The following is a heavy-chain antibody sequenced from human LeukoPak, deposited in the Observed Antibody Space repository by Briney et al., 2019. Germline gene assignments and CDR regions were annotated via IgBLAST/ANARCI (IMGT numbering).Heavy chain of an antibody. Sequence: GGSLRLSCAVSGFTFSDYYMSWIRQAPGKGLEWVSYISSSATTIYYADSVTGRFTVSRDNAKNSLYLQMNSLRAEDTAVYYCARRTVTGRSFDYWGQGTLVTVPS. CDR3: ARRTVTGRSFDY. CDR2: ISSSATTI. CDR1: GFTFSDYY. V-gene: IGHV3-11*04. J-gene: IGHJ4*02. D-gene: IGHD4-17*01.